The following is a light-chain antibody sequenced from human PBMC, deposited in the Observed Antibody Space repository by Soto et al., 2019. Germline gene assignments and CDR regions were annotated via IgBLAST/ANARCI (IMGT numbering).Light chain of an antibody. V-gene: IGLV3-21*02. Sequence: SSELTQPPSGSVAPGQTARITCGGNNIGSKSVHWYQQKPGQAPVLVVYADSDRPSGIPERFSGSNSGNTATLTISRVEAGDEADYYCQVWDSSSDHLYVFGTGTKLTVL. CDR2: ADS. CDR1: NIGSKS. J-gene: IGLJ1*01. CDR3: QVWDSSSDHLYV.